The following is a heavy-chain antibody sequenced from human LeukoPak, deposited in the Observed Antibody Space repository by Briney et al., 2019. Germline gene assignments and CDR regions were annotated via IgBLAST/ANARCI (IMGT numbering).Heavy chain of an antibody. CDR3: ARYTGSYNAIDY. CDR2: IYGGAIT. J-gene: IGHJ4*02. V-gene: IGHV3-66*01. Sequence: GGSLRLSCAASGFTVSTNYMTWVRRAPGKGLEWVSLIYGGAITYYADSVKGSFTISIDNSKNTLYLQMNSLRAEDTAVYYCARYTGSYNAIDYWGQGALVTVSS. D-gene: IGHD1-26*01. CDR1: GFTVSTNY.